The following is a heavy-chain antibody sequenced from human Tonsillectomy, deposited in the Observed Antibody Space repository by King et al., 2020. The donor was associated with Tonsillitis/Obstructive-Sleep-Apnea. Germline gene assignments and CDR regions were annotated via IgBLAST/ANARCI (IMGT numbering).Heavy chain of an antibody. CDR2: ISGSGGSS. Sequence: VQLVESGGGLVQPGGSLRLSCAASGFTFSSYAMSWVRQAPGKGLEWVSSISGSGGSSYYADSVKGRFTISRDKSKNTLYLQMKSMRAEGTGVYYCAKMVGVVGGTAIMAFHSWGQGTLLSVSS. CDR3: AKMVGVVGGTAIMAFHS. V-gene: IGHV3-23*04. CDR1: GFTFSSYA. J-gene: IGHJ4*02. D-gene: IGHD2-21*02.